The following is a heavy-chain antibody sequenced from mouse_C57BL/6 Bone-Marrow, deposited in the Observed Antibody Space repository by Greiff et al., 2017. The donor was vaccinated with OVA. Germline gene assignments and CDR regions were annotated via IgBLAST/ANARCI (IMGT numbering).Heavy chain of an antibody. V-gene: IGHV1-50*01. CDR2: IDPSDNYT. J-gene: IGHJ2*01. D-gene: IGHD3-3*01. Sequence: QVQLQQPGAELVKPGASVKLSCKASGYTFTSYWMQWVKQRPGQGLEWIGEIDPSDNYTNYNQKFKGKATLTVDTSSSTAYMQLSSLTSDDSAVYCCTERAGVDYWGQGTTLTVSS. CDR1: GYTFTSYW. CDR3: TERAGVDY.